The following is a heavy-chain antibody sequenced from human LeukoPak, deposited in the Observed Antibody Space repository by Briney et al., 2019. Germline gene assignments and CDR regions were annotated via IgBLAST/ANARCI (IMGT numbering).Heavy chain of an antibody. V-gene: IGHV1-69*05. D-gene: IGHD4-23*01. Sequence: SSVKVSCKASVGTFSSYAISWVRQAPRQGLEWMGRIITIFGTANYAQKFQGRVTITTDESTSTAYMELSSLRSEDTAVYYCARGTVTMVVTPLGYWGQGTLVTVSS. CDR3: ARGTVTMVVTPLGY. CDR1: VGTFSSYA. J-gene: IGHJ4*02. CDR2: IITIFGTA.